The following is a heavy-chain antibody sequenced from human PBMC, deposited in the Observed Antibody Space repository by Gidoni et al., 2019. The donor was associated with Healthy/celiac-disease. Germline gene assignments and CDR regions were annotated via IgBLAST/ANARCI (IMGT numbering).Heavy chain of an antibody. J-gene: IGHJ4*02. CDR3: VGDLGYCSGGSCYPLYYFDY. Sequence: QVQLVQSGAEVKKPGASVKVSCKASGYTFTGSYMPWVRQAPGQGLEWMGRINPNSGGTNYAQKFQGRVTMTRDTSISTAYMELSRLRSDDTAVYYCVGDLGYCSGGSCYPLYYFDYWGQGTLVTVSS. D-gene: IGHD2-15*01. CDR2: INPNSGGT. V-gene: IGHV1-2*06. CDR1: GYTFTGSY.